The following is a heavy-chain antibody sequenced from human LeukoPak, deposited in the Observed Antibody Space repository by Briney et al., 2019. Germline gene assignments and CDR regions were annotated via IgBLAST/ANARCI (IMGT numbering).Heavy chain of an antibody. CDR3: ALQGSTSPFDY. CDR2: ISYDGSNK. D-gene: IGHD2-2*01. J-gene: IGHJ4*02. Sequence: GRSLRLSCAAPGFTFSSYAMHWVRQAPGKGLEWVAVISYDGSNKYYADSVKGRFTISRDNSKNTLYLQMNSLRAEDTAVYYCALQGSTSPFDYWGQGTLVTVSS. V-gene: IGHV3-30*04. CDR1: GFTFSSYA.